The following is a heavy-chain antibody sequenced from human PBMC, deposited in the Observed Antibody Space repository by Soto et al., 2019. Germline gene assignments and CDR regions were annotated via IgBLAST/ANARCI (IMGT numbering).Heavy chain of an antibody. V-gene: IGHV3-23*05. CDR3: AKSQIGAARYGDY. J-gene: IGHJ4*02. Sequence: ADSVKGRFTISRGNSKNTLYLQMNNLRAEDTAVYYCAKSQIGAARYGDYWGQGTLVTVSS. D-gene: IGHD6-13*01.